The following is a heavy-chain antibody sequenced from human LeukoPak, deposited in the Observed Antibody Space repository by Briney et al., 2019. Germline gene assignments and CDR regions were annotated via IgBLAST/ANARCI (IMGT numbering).Heavy chain of an antibody. Sequence: SEPLSLTCAVYGRSFSGYYWSSLRQPPGKGLELIGEINHSGSTNYNPSLKSRVTISVDTSKNQFSLKLSSVTAADTAVYYCARVGGSDVLDYWGQGTLVTVSS. D-gene: IGHD2-21*02. V-gene: IGHV4-34*01. CDR1: GRSFSGYY. CDR2: INHSGST. CDR3: ARVGGSDVLDY. J-gene: IGHJ4*02.